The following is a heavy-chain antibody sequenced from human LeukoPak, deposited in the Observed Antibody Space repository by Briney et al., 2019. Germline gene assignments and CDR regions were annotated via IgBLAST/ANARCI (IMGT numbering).Heavy chain of an antibody. CDR1: GGSINSYY. J-gene: IGHJ4*02. D-gene: IGHD3-10*01. CDR2: IYYSGTT. Sequence: SETLSLTCTVSGGSINSYYWSWIRQPPGKVLEWIGYIYYSGTTNYNPSLKSRVTISVDTSKNQFSLKLSSVTAADTAVYYCARRVGNYFDYWGQGTLVTVSS. CDR3: ARRVGNYFDY. V-gene: IGHV4-59*08.